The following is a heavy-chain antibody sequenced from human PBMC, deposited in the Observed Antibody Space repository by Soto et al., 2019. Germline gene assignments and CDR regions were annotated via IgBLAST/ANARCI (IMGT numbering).Heavy chain of an antibody. CDR1: GGSIISGAYY. V-gene: IGHV4-31*03. CDR3: AREGNLGRWIQPLDS. J-gene: IGHJ4*02. D-gene: IGHD2-2*03. Sequence: SETLSLTCTVSGGSIISGAYYLTWIRQHPGKGLEWIGCISYSGSTYYNPSLKSRVTISLDTSRNQFPLKLISVTTADTAVYFCAREGNLGRWIQPLDSWGQGTLVTVSS. CDR2: ISYSGST.